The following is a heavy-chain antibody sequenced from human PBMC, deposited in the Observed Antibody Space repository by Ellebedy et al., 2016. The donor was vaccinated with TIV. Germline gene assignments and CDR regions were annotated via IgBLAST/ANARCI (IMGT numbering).Heavy chain of an antibody. J-gene: IGHJ4*02. CDR3: ASAVDGHTSFHS. D-gene: IGHD2-15*01. CDR1: GLTLSASA. CDR2: IRNKPRSYAT. V-gene: IGHV3-73*01. Sequence: GESLKISCAASGLTLSASAMHWVRQASGKGPEWVGRIRNKPRSYATTYGAAVEGRFTISRDDSRSTAYLQMNSLKTEDTAVYYCASAVDGHTSFHSWGLGTLVTVSS.